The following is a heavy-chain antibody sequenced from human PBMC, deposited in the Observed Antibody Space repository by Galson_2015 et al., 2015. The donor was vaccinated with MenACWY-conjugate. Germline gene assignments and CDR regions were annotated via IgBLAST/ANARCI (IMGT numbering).Heavy chain of an antibody. Sequence: SLRLSCAVSGFTFTGYEFNWVRQAPGKGLERLSYISKSGSPIYYADSVKGRFTISRDNTKKSLFLQMNSLTAGDTAIYYCARVATWIHQYYYYMDVWGKGTTVTVSS. CDR3: ARVATWIHQYYYYMDV. D-gene: IGHD5-18*01. V-gene: IGHV3-48*03. J-gene: IGHJ6*03. CDR1: GFTFTGYE. CDR2: ISKSGSPI.